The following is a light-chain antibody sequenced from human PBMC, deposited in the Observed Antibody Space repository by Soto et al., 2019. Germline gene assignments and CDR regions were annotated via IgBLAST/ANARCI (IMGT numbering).Light chain of an antibody. CDR3: QQFNSYVIT. V-gene: IGKV1-13*02. Sequence: AIQLTQSPSSLSASVGDRVTITCRASQDITSAVAWYQQKPGKAPNLLIYAASSVKSGVPSRFSGSGSGTDFTLTISSLQPEDFATYYCQQFNSYVITFGQGTRLETK. CDR2: AAS. J-gene: IGKJ5*01. CDR1: QDITSA.